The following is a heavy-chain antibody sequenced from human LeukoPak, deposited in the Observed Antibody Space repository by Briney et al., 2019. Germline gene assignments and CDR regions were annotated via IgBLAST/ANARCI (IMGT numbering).Heavy chain of an antibody. D-gene: IGHD3-10*01. CDR3: ARVFRPYGSGSSSYYFDY. CDR2: ISYSGSS. V-gene: IGHV4-39*07. J-gene: IGHJ4*02. Sequence: PSETLSLTCAVSGGSISSGSYSWGWIRQPPGKGLEWIGTISYSGSSYYNPSLKSRVTISVDTSKSHFSLKLSSVTAADTAVYYCARVFRPYGSGSSSYYFDYWGQGSLVTVSS. CDR1: GGSISSGSYS.